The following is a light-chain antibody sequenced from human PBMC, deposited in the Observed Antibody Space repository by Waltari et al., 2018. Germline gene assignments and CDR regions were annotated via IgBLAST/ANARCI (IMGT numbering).Light chain of an antibody. V-gene: IGKV4-1*01. CDR3: QQYYSTPWT. J-gene: IGKJ1*01. CDR2: WAS. Sequence: DIVMTQSPDSLAVSLGERATINCHSSQSVLYSSNNKNYLAWYQQKPGQPPKLLIYWASPRESGVPDRFSGSGSGTDFTLTISSLQAEDVAVYYCQQYYSTPWTFGQGTKVEIK. CDR1: QSVLYSSNNKNY.